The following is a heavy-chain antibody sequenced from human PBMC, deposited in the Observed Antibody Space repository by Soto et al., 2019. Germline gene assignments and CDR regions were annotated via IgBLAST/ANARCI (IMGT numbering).Heavy chain of an antibody. CDR3: TRSGGGYDYLVF. CDR1: GFNFRDYA. J-gene: IGHJ4*02. Sequence: EVQLVESGGGLGQPGRSLRLSCIGSGFNFRDYALNWVRQAPGRGLEWVGFIRSKAYGETPEYATSVKGRITISRDDSKNIAYLQMHSLQSEDTAMYYCTRSGGGYDYLVFWGQGTLVTVSS. V-gene: IGHV3-49*04. CDR2: IRSKAYGETP. D-gene: IGHD5-12*01.